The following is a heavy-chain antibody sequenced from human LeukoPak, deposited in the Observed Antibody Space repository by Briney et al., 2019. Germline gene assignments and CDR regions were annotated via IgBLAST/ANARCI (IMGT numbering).Heavy chain of an antibody. CDR1: GFPLTNSW. CDR3: AKHRWFHFDS. D-gene: IGHD3-16*02. V-gene: IGHV3-7*01. Sequence: PGGSLRLSCVASGFPLTNSWMTWIRQAPEEGLEWVADIKLDGSEEYVDSVKGRFTISRDNAKNSVFLQMKSLTVEDTALYYCAKHRWFHFDSWGQGTLVTVSS. J-gene: IGHJ4*02. CDR2: IKLDGSEE.